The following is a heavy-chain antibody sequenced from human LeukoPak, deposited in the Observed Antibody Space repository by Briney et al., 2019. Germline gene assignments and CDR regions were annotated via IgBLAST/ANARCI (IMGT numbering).Heavy chain of an antibody. V-gene: IGHV4-34*01. D-gene: IGHD5/OR15-5a*01. CDR2: INNRGGT. CDR1: GGSCFVSH. CDR3: ARDPTSLLSVSYYFDF. Sequence: SETLSLTCGVSGGSCFVSHWNWIRQSPGRGLEWIGEINNRGGTNYNPSLKSRVTISVGPSKNQFSLKLTSVTAADTAVYYCARDPTSLLSVSYYFDFWGQGSLVTVSS. J-gene: IGHJ4*02.